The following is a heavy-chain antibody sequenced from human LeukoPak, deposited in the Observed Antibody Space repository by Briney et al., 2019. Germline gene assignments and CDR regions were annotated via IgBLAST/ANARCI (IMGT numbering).Heavy chain of an antibody. CDR1: VGSFSGYH. D-gene: IGHD4-23*01. J-gene: IGHJ4*02. Sequence: SDTLSLTCAVSVGSFSGYHWNWLRQAPGKGLEWIGEINDRGITNYNPSLKSRLTISIDTSKKQFSLKLRSVTAADTAVYYCARDPTTVVNRPYYFDDWGQGTLVTVSS. V-gene: IGHV4-34*01. CDR3: ARDPTTVVNRPYYFDD. CDR2: INDRGIT.